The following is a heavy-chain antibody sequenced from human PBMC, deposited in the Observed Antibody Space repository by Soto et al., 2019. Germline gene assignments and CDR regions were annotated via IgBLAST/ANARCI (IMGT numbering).Heavy chain of an antibody. CDR2: IYHSGST. CDR3: AREYESSPTD. D-gene: IGHD6-13*01. Sequence: SETLCLTCPVSGGSISTSSYHWAWIRQPPGKGLEWIASIYHSGSTYYNPSLKSRATISVDTSKNQFSLKLTSVTAADTAVYYCAREYESSPTDWGQGTLVTVSS. J-gene: IGHJ4*02. CDR1: GGSISTSSYH. V-gene: IGHV4-39*02.